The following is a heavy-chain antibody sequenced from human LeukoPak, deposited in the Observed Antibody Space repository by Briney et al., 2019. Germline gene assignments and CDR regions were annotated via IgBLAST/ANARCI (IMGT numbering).Heavy chain of an antibody. CDR1: GGSISSGGYS. D-gene: IGHD4-23*01. J-gene: IGHJ4*02. Sequence: SETLSLTCAVSGGSISSGGYSWSWIRQPPGKGLEWIGYIYHSGSTYYNPSLKSRVTISVDTSKNQFSLKLSSVTAADTAVYYCARGPVFHRSGGSCGGGCDHGGNSDWGQGTLVTVSS. V-gene: IGHV4-30-2*01. CDR3: ARGPVFHRSGGSCGGGCDHGGNSD. CDR2: IYHSGST.